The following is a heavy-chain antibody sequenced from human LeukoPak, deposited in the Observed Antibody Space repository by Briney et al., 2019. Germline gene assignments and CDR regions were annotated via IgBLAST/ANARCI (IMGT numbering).Heavy chain of an antibody. CDR2: ISTYNGNT. J-gene: IGHJ5*02. V-gene: IGHV1-18*01. D-gene: IGHD3-10*01. CDR1: GYTFTSYG. Sequence: GASVKVSCKASGYTFTSYGISRVRQAPGQGLEWMGWISTYNGNTNYAQKLQGRVTMTTDTSTSTAYMELRSLRSDDTAVYYCARDATMVRGVMYNWFDPWGQGTLVTVSS. CDR3: ARDATMVRGVMYNWFDP.